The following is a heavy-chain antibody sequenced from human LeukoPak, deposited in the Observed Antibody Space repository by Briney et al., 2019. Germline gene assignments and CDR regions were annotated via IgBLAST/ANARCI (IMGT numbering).Heavy chain of an antibody. J-gene: IGHJ5*02. CDR3: ARDSWVWGFDP. D-gene: IGHD6-13*01. Sequence: PGGSLRLSCAASGFTFSSYAMSWVRQAPGKGLEWVSAISGSGGTTYYADSVRGRFTISRDNSKNTLYLQMNSLRAEDTAVYYCARDSWVWGFDPWGQGTLVTVSS. CDR2: ISGSGGTT. CDR1: GFTFSSYA. V-gene: IGHV3-23*01.